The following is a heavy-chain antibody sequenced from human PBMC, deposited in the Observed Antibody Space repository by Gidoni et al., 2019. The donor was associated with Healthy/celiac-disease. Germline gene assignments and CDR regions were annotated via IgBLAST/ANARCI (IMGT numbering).Heavy chain of an antibody. V-gene: IGHV1-69*01. CDR3: ARVVVPAAKPDYYYYGMDV. CDR2: IIPIFGTA. CDR1: GGTFSSYA. J-gene: IGHJ6*02. D-gene: IGHD2-2*01. Sequence: QVQLVQSGAEVKKPGSSVKVSCKASGGTFSSYAISWVRQAPGQGLEWMGGIIPIFGTANDAQKFQGRVTITADESTSTAYMELSSLRSEDTAVYYCARVVVPAAKPDYYYYGMDVWGQGTTVTVSS.